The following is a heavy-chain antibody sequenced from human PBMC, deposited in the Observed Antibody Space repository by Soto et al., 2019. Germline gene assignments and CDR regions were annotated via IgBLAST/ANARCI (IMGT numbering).Heavy chain of an antibody. CDR3: ARTFRAGSSKNWFAP. CDR1: GYTFTCYY. Sequence: ASVKVSCKASGYTFTCYYMHWVRQAPGQGLEWMGWINPNSGGTNYAQKFQGWVTMTRDTSISTAYMELSRLRSDDTAVYYCARTFRAGSSKNWFAPRAKGTLVTVSS. V-gene: IGHV1-2*04. D-gene: IGHD6-13*01. CDR2: INPNSGGT. J-gene: IGHJ5*02.